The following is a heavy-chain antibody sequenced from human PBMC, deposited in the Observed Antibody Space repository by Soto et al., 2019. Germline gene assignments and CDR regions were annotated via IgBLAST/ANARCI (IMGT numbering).Heavy chain of an antibody. V-gene: IGHV4-59*01. CDR1: GGSISSYY. CDR2: IYYSGST. J-gene: IGHJ4*02. CDR3: ARDISYGIFDY. D-gene: IGHD5-18*01. Sequence: SETLSLTCTVSGGSISSYYWSWIRQPPGKGLEWIGYIYYSGSTNCNPSLKSRVTISVDTSKNQFSLKLSSVTAADTAVYYCARDISYGIFDYWGQGTLVTVSS.